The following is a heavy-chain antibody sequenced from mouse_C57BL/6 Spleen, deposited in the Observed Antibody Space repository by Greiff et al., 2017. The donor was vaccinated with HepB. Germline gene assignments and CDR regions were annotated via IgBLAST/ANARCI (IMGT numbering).Heavy chain of an antibody. CDR1: GFTFSSYG. V-gene: IGHV5-6*02. CDR2: ISSGGSYT. Sequence: DVMLVESGGDLVKPGGSLKLSCAASGFTFSSYGMSWVRQTPDKRLEWVATISSGGSYTYYPDSVKGRFTISRDNAKNTLYLQMSSLKSEDTAMYYCARRDYYVSRDWYFDVWGTGTTVTVSS. CDR3: ARRDYYVSRDWYFDV. D-gene: IGHD1-1*01. J-gene: IGHJ1*03.